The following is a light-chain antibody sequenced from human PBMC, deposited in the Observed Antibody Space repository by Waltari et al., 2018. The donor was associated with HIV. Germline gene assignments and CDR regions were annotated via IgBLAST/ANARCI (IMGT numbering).Light chain of an antibody. Sequence: QSALTQPASVSGSPGQSITISCTGTSSDVGGYYYLSWYQQHPGKAPKLMIYEVSNRPSGGSNRFSGSKSGNTASLTISGLQAEDEADYYCSSYTSSRTWVFGGGTKLTVL. CDR3: SSYTSSRTWV. CDR2: EVS. V-gene: IGLV2-14*01. CDR1: SSDVGGYYY. J-gene: IGLJ3*02.